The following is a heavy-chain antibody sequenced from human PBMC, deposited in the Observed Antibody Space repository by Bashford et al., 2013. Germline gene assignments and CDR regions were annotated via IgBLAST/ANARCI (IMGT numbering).Heavy chain of an antibody. D-gene: IGHD2-8*02. CDR3: ARPLNGGWSRLDYYGMDV. CDR1: GYTFTGYY. J-gene: IGHJ6*02. V-gene: IGHV1-2*02. Sequence: ASVKVSCKASGYTFTGYYMHWVRQAPGQGLEWMGWINPNSGGTNYAQKFQGRVTMTRDTSISTAYMELSRLRSDDTAVYYCARPLNGGWSRLDYYGMDVWGQGTTVTVSS. CDR2: INPNSGGT.